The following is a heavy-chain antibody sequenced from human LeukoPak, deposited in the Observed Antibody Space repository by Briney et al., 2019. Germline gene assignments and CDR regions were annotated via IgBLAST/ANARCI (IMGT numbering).Heavy chain of an antibody. CDR1: GDSINNNKW. J-gene: IGHJ4*02. Sequence: SETLSLTCAVSGDSINNNKWWSWVRQPPGKGLEWIGEIYHSGSTNYNPSLKSRVTILVDSPRNQFSLRLTSLTAADTAVYYCARLVTVTTGDYFDYWGQGNLVTVSS. D-gene: IGHD4-17*01. CDR2: IYHSGST. V-gene: IGHV4-4*02. CDR3: ARLVTVTTGDYFDY.